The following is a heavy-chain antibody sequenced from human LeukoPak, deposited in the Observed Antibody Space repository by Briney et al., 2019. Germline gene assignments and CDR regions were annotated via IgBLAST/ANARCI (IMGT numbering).Heavy chain of an antibody. Sequence: GGSLRLSCAASGFTFSSYWMTWVRQAPGKGLEWVANINQDGSDKYYVDSVKGRFTISRDNAKNSLYLQMNSLRAEDTAVYYCARGAKWAYYFDYWGQGTLVTVSS. CDR2: INQDGSDK. V-gene: IGHV3-7*01. D-gene: IGHD1-26*01. CDR1: GFTFSSYW. J-gene: IGHJ4*02. CDR3: ARGAKWAYYFDY.